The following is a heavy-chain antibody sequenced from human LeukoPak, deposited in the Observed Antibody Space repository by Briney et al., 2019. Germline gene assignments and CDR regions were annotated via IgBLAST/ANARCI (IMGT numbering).Heavy chain of an antibody. Sequence: PSETLSLTCTVSGGSISSGTYYWSWIRQPPGKGLEWIGEINHSGSTNYNPSLKSRVTISVDTSKNQFSLKLSSVTAADTAVYYCARHRSNRAPFDYWGQGTLVTVSS. CDR3: ARHRSNRAPFDY. CDR1: GGSISSGTYY. J-gene: IGHJ4*02. V-gene: IGHV4-39*01. D-gene: IGHD2/OR15-2a*01. CDR2: INHSGST.